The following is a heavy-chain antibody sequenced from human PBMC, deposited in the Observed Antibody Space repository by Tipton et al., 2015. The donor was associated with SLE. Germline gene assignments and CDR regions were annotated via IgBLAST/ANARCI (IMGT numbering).Heavy chain of an antibody. V-gene: IGHV4-59*01. CDR1: GGSISSYY. CDR3: ARDKAFWSGYYTGWFDP. Sequence: TLSITCTVSGGSISSYYWSWIRQPPGKGLEWIGYIYYSGSTNYNPSLKSRVTISVDTSKNQFSLKLSSVTAADTAVYYCARDKAFWSGYYTGWFDPWGQGTLVTVSS. D-gene: IGHD3-3*01. CDR2: IYYSGST. J-gene: IGHJ5*02.